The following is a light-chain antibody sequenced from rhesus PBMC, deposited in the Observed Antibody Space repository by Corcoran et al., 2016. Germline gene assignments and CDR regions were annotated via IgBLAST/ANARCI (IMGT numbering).Light chain of an antibody. CDR2: KIS. CDR3: GQGTHWPPFT. CDR1: QSLVHSDGNTY. V-gene: IGKV2-64*01. Sequence: DVVMIQSPLSLSITPGQPASISCRTRQSLVHSDGNTYLSWYWQKPGQPPRLLIYKISKRKSGVPDRFSGRGAVSEVTLKISRVEAEDVGVYYRGQGTHWPPFTFGPGTKLEIK. J-gene: IGKJ3*01.